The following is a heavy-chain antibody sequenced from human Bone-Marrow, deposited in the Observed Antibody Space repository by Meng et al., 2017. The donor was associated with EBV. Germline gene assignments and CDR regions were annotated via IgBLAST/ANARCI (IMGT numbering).Heavy chain of an antibody. CDR2: IYDTGTT. D-gene: IGHD3-10*01. V-gene: IGHV4-61*01. J-gene: IGHJ4*02. Sequence: ESGPGLLEPSDTSSFTCVVPGVSVNSGTYHCSWIRQSPGKVLEWIGYIYDTGTTIYNPSLNSRVTILLETSKNQFSLRLHSVTTADTAVYYCAKSRSSTPGIVDDWGQGTLVTVSS. CDR3: AKSRSSTPGIVDD. CDR1: GVSVNSGTYH.